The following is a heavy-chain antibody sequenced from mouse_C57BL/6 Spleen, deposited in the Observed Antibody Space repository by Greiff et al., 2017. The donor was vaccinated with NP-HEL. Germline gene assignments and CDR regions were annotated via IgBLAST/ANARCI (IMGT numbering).Heavy chain of an antibody. J-gene: IGHJ2*01. CDR2: IHPSDSDT. V-gene: IGHV1-74*01. CDR1: GYTFTSYW. Sequence: QVQLQQPGAELVKPGASVKVSCKASGYTFTSYWMHWVKQRPGQGLEWIGRIHPSDSDTNYNQKFKGKATLTADKSSSTAYMELRSLTSEDSAVYYCTRGYYGSSPLDYWGQGTTLTVSS. D-gene: IGHD1-1*01. CDR3: TRGYYGSSPLDY.